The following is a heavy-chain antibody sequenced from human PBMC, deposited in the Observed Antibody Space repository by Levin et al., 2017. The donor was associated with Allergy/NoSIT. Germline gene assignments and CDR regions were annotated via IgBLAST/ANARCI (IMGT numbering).Heavy chain of an antibody. V-gene: IGHV3-23*01. CDR3: AKGVLSRGGLDV. CDR1: GFTFSSSA. Sequence: GESLKISCAASGFTFSSSAMTWVRQGPGKGLEWVSSIDDSRGNTYYADSVKGRFTISRDTSKNTLFLQMNTLRAEDTAVYYCAKGVLSRGGLDVWGQGTTVTVSS. J-gene: IGHJ6*02. CDR2: IDDSRGNT.